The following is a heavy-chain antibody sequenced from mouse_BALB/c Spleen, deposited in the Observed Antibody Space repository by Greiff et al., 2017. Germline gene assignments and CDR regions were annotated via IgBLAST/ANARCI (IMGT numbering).Heavy chain of an antibody. CDR3: ATGGYYDYDGGDYYAMDY. CDR2: ISYSGST. CDR1: GYSITSYYA. J-gene: IGHJ4*01. D-gene: IGHD2-4*01. V-gene: IGHV3-2*02. Sequence: EVQRVESGPGLVKPSQSLSLTCTVTGYSITSYYAWNWIRQFPGNKLEWMGYISYSGSTSYNPSLKSRISITRDTSKNQFFLQLNSVTTADTATYYCATGGYYDYDGGDYYAMDYWGQGTSVTVSS.